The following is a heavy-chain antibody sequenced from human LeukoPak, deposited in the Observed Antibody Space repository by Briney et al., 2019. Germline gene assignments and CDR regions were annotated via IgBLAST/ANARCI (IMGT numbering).Heavy chain of an antibody. CDR2: IYHSGST. CDR1: GYSISSGYY. V-gene: IGHV4-38-2*02. D-gene: IGHD3-10*01. Sequence: SETLSLTCTVSGYSISSGYYWGWIRQPPGNGLEWIGSIYHSGSTYYNPSLKSRVTISVDTSKNQFSLKLSSVTAADTAVYYCARDKGGFSYGSGSYLDYWGQGTLVTVSS. J-gene: IGHJ4*02. CDR3: ARDKGGFSYGSGSYLDY.